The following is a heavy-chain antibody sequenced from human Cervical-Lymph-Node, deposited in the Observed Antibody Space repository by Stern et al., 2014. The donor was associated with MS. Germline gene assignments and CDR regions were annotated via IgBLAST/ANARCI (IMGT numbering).Heavy chain of an antibody. D-gene: IGHD6-19*01. CDR3: ASLGSGWDFDY. Sequence: VQLVESGAEVKQPGASVKGSCKASGYTFTAYYMHWVRQAPGQGLEWMGMINPSGVSTRSAQTFQGGVTMTRDTSTGTAYIELSSLRSEDTAVYYCASLGSGWDFDYWGQGTLVTVSS. J-gene: IGHJ4*02. CDR1: GYTFTAYY. CDR2: INPSGVST. V-gene: IGHV1-46*01.